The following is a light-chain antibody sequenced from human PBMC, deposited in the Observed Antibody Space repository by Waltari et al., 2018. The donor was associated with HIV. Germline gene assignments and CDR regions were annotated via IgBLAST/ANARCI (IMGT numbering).Light chain of an antibody. J-gene: IGKJ4*01. CDR2: DAS. CDR3: LQYDNLLT. V-gene: IGKV1-33*01. CDR1: QDISNY. Sequence: DIQMTQSPSSLSASVGDRVTITCHASQDISNYLNWFQQKPGKAPKLLIYDASNLETGVPSRFSGSGSGTDFTFTISSLQPEDIATYYCLQYDNLLTFGGGTKVEIK.